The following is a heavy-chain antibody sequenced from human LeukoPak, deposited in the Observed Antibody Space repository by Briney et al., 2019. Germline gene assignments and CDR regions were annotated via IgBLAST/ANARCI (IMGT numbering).Heavy chain of an antibody. D-gene: IGHD6-13*01. CDR1: GFTFSTYW. CDR3: AKDKGIAAAGTFDY. V-gene: IGHV3-33*06. Sequence: GSLRLSCAASGFTFSTYWMSWVRQAPGKGLEWVAVIWYDGSNKYYADSVKGRFTISRDNSKNTLYLQMNSLRAEDTAVYYCAKDKGIAAAGTFDYWGQGTLVTVSS. CDR2: IWYDGSNK. J-gene: IGHJ4*02.